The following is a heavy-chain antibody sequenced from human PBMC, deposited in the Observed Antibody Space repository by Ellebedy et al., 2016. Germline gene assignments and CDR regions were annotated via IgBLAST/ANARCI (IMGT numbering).Heavy chain of an antibody. CDR3: ARMGGVSFGERPIDY. V-gene: IGHV4-59*01. Sequence: SETLSLTCIVSGGSISRYYWSWIRQPPGRGLEWIGNIYYTGTTNYNPSLQSRVTISLDTSKNQFSLRLTSVTAADTAVYYCARMGGVSFGERPIDYWGQGTQVTVSS. CDR1: GGSISRYY. J-gene: IGHJ4*02. D-gene: IGHD3-10*01. CDR2: IYYTGTT.